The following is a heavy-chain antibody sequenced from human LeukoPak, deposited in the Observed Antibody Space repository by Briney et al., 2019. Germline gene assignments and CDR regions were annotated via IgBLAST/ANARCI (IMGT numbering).Heavy chain of an antibody. CDR3: ARRPTVSAYGVRSYYFDY. CDR2: INHSGST. V-gene: IGHV4-39*07. Sequence: SETLSLTCAVSGGSIGSSTYYWGWIRQSPGKGLEWIGEINHSGSTNYNPSLKSRVTISVDTSKNQFSLKLSSVTAADTAVYYCARRPTVSAYGVRSYYFDYWGQGTLVTVSS. D-gene: IGHD3-16*01. CDR1: GGSIGSSTYY. J-gene: IGHJ4*02.